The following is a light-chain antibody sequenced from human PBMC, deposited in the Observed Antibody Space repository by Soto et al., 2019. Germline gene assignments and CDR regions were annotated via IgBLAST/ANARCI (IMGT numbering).Light chain of an antibody. V-gene: IGKV3-20*01. J-gene: IGKJ3*01. CDR1: QSVSSSY. Sequence: EFVLTQSPGTLSLSPGERATLSCRASQSVSSSYLAWYQQKPGQAPRLLIYDASSRATGIPDRFSGSGSGTDFTLTISRLEPEDFAVYYCQQYGSSPFTFGPGTKVDIK. CDR3: QQYGSSPFT. CDR2: DAS.